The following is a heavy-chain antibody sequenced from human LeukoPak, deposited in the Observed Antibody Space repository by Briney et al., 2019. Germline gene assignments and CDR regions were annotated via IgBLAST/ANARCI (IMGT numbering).Heavy chain of an antibody. V-gene: IGHV1-8*01. CDR2: MNPNSGNT. D-gene: IGHD6-19*01. CDR3: ARGPYSSGWYSVF. CDR1: GYTFTSYD. Sequence: ASVKVSCKAPGYTFTSYDINWVRQATGQGLEWMGWMNPNSGNTGYAQKFQGRVTMTRNTSISTAYMELSSLRSEDTAVYYCARGPYSSGWYSVFWGQGTLVTVSS. J-gene: IGHJ4*02.